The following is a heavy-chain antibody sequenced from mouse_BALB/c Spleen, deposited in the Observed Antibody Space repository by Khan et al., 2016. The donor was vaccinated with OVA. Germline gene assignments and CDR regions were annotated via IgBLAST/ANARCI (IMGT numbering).Heavy chain of an antibody. CDR2: INSNTGEA. J-gene: IGHJ4*01. Sequence: QIQLVQSGPELKKPGETVKISCKASGYTFTNYGMNWVKQAPGKGLKWMGWINSNTGEATYADDFKGRFAFSLETSASTAYLQIKNLKNEDTAKXFCVRGGRRAMDYWGQGTSVTVSS. V-gene: IGHV9-3-1*01. CDR1: GYTFTNYG. CDR3: VRGGRRAMDY.